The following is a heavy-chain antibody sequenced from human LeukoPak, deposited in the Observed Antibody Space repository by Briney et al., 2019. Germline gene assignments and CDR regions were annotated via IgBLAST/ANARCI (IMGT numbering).Heavy chain of an antibody. CDR3: GRVRDGMDV. CDR1: GATFSSYA. Sequence: SVNLSCKASGATFSSYAISWVRQAPRQGLEWVGRIIPILGIANYAQKFQGRVTVTADKATSAAYMELSSLRSEDTVVYYCGRVRDGMDVWGQGTTVTVSS. D-gene: IGHD2-21*01. J-gene: IGHJ6*02. V-gene: IGHV1-69*04. CDR2: IIPILGIA.